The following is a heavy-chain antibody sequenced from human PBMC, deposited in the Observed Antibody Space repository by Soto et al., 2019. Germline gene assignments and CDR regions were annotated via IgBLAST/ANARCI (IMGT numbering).Heavy chain of an antibody. CDR2: IYSGGST. D-gene: IGHD2-8*02. CDR3: ARHIPTDPLLVY. Sequence: EVQLVESGGGLIQPGGSLRLSCAASGFTVSSNYMSWVRQAPGKGLEWVSVIYSGGSTYYADSVKGRFTISRDNSKSTLYLQMNSLRAEDTAVYYCARHIPTDPLLVYWGQGTLVTVSS. V-gene: IGHV3-53*01. CDR1: GFTVSSNY. J-gene: IGHJ4*02.